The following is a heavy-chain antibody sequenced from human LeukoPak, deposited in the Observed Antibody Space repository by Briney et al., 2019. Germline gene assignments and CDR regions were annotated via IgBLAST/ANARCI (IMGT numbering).Heavy chain of an antibody. J-gene: IGHJ5*02. Sequence: ASVKVSCKASGYTFTSYGISWVRQAPGQGLEWMGWISAYNGNTNYAQKLQGRVTMTTDTSTSTAYMELRSLRSDDTAVYYCARDGYYDSRSENWLDPWGQGTLVTVSS. D-gene: IGHD3-22*01. V-gene: IGHV1-18*01. CDR1: GYTFTSYG. CDR3: ARDGYYDSRSENWLDP. CDR2: ISAYNGNT.